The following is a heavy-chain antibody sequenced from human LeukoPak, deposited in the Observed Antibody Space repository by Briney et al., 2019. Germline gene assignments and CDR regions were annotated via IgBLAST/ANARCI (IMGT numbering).Heavy chain of an antibody. J-gene: IGHJ4*02. D-gene: IGHD5-18*01. Sequence: GGSLRLSCAASGFTFSSYSMNWVRQAPGKGLEWVSYISSSSSTIYYADSVKGRFTISRDNAKNSLYLQMSSLRAEDTAVYYCARVRYNSGYIFDYWGQGALVTVSS. CDR3: ARVRYNSGYIFDY. CDR1: GFTFSSYS. V-gene: IGHV3-48*04. CDR2: ISSSSSTI.